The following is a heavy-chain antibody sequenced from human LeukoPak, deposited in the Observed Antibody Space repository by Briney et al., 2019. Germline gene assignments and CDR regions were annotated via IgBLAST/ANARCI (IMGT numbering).Heavy chain of an antibody. Sequence: ASVKVSCKASGYTFSNYGISWVRQATGQGLEWMGWMNPNSGNTGYAQKFQGRVTITRNTSISTAYMELSSLRSEDTAVYYCARGSRYGDYTLDYWGQGTLVTVSS. D-gene: IGHD4-17*01. J-gene: IGHJ4*02. CDR1: GYTFSNYG. CDR3: ARGSRYGDYTLDY. V-gene: IGHV1-8*03. CDR2: MNPNSGNT.